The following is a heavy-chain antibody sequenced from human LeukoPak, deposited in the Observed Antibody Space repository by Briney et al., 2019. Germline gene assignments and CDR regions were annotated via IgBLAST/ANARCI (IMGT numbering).Heavy chain of an antibody. CDR2: ITSTGYI. Sequence: PGGSLRLSCSASGFTFSRYTMNWVRQAPGKGLEWVSSITSTGYIYYADSVKGRFTISRDNTKNSLFLQMDSLRAEDTAVYYCTTDPGYNSSPWGQGTLVTVSS. J-gene: IGHJ5*02. D-gene: IGHD3-22*01. V-gene: IGHV3-21*01. CDR1: GFTFSRYT. CDR3: TTDPGYNSSP.